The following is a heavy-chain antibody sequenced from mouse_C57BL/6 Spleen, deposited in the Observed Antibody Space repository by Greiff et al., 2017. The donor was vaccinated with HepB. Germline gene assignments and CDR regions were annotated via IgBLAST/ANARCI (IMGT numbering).Heavy chain of an antibody. D-gene: IGHD2-3*01. CDR2: IYPGNSDT. J-gene: IGHJ3*01. Sequence: DVQLQESGTVLARPGASVKMSCKTSGYTFTSYWMHWVKQRPGQGLEWIGAIYPGNSDTSYNQKFKGKAKLTAVTSASTAYMELSSLTNEDSAVYYCTRGDGYPAWFAYWGQGTLVTVSA. CDR1: GYTFTSYW. V-gene: IGHV1-5*01. CDR3: TRGDGYPAWFAY.